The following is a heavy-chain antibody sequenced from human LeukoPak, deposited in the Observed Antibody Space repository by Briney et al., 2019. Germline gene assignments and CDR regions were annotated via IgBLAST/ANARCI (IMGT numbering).Heavy chain of an antibody. CDR2: IYYSGST. J-gene: IGHJ6*02. V-gene: IGHV4-31*01. D-gene: IGHD4-17*01. Sequence: PSQTLSLTCTVSGGSISSGGYNWSWIRQHPGKGLEWIGNIYYSGSTYYNPSIKRLVTISVDTFKHQFSLKLSSVAAADTAVYYCARGGPHDNGCFFYGMDVWGQGTTVTVSS. CDR3: ARGGPHDNGCFFYGMDV. CDR1: GGSISSGGYN.